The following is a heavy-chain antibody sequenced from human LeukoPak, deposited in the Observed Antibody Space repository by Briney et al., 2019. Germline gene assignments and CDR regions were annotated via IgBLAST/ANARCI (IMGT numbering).Heavy chain of an antibody. J-gene: IGHJ4*02. V-gene: IGHV4-4*07. CDR2: ISTGGTT. CDR1: GGSISSYY. D-gene: IGHD5-24*01. CDR3: ARELSPSRAHDY. Sequence: SETLSLTCAVSGGSISSYYWSWIRQPARKGLEWIGRISTGGTTNYNPSLTGRITMSVDTSKNQFSLNLTSVTAADTAVYFCARELSPSRAHDYWGQGTLVTVSS.